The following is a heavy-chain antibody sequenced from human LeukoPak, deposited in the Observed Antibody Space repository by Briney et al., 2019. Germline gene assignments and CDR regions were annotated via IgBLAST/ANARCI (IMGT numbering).Heavy chain of an antibody. J-gene: IGHJ4*02. CDR1: GLPISDFG. CDR2: ISGDRSIK. V-gene: IGHV3-30*03. CDR3: ARTNTAMGSGHFDF. D-gene: IGHD5-18*01. Sequence: GGSLRLSCAGSGLPISDFGMHWVRQAPGKGLEWVAVISGDRSIKFYADSVKGRFSISRDNSQNTVYLQLNRVSAEDTAIYYCARTNTAMGSGHFDFWGQGTLVTVSS.